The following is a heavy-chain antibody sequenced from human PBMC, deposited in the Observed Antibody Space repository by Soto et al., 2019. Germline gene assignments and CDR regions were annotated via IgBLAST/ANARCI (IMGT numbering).Heavy chain of an antibody. CDR2: FDPEDGET. CDR1: GYSFTGNS. CDR3: ATSAACSGGSCYSYRWFDP. D-gene: IGHD2-15*01. J-gene: IGHJ5*02. Sequence: ASVKVSCKASGYSFTGNSMHWVRQAPGQGLEWMGCFDPEDGETIYAQKFQGRVTMTEDTSTDTAYMELSSLRSEDTAVYYCATSAACSGGSCYSYRWFDPWGQGTLVTVSS. V-gene: IGHV1-24*01.